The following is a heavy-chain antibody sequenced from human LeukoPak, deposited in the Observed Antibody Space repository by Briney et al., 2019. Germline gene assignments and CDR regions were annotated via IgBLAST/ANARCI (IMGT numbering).Heavy chain of an antibody. CDR1: RFSISSYT. CDR2: INNDGGRT. J-gene: IGHJ4*02. V-gene: IGHV3-23*01. Sequence: GGSLRLSCAAPRFSISSYTMGWVRQAPGKGLAWVSSINNDGGRTYYGDSVKGRFTISRDNAKSSLYLQMNSLRDGDTALYYCVGDPGDYWGQGTLVTVSS. CDR3: VGDPGDY. D-gene: IGHD3-16*01.